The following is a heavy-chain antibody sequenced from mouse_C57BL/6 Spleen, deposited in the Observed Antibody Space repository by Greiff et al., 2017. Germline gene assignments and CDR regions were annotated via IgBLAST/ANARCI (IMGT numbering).Heavy chain of an antibody. CDR3: ARGVYYDYDKAWFAY. Sequence: EVQLVESGGDLVKPGGSLKLSCAASGFTFSSYGMSWVRQTPDKRLEWVATISSGGSYTFYPDSVKGRFTISRDNAKNTLYLQMSSLKSEDTAMYYGARGVYYDYDKAWFAYWGKGTLVTVSA. CDR1: GFTFSSYG. CDR2: ISSGGSYT. J-gene: IGHJ3*01. D-gene: IGHD2-4*01. V-gene: IGHV5-6*01.